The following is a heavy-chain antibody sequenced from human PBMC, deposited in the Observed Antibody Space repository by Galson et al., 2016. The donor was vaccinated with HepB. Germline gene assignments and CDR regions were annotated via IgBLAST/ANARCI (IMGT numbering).Heavy chain of an antibody. CDR1: GFTFSDFY. Sequence: SLRLSCAASGFTFSDFYMSWIRQAPGKGLEWLSYLSSGANTFYYADSVKGRFTISRDNAKNSLFLQMDSLRVGDTAVYYCARDHPASFGGPDGFHFYGMDVWGQGTTVTVSS. D-gene: IGHD2-15*01. CDR2: LSSGANTF. CDR3: ARDHPASFGGPDGFHFYGMDV. J-gene: IGHJ6*02. V-gene: IGHV3-11*01.